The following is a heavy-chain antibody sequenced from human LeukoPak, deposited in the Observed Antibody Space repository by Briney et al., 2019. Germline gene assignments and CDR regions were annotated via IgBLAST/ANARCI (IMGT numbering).Heavy chain of an antibody. CDR3: ARGALGGVIVLSY. CDR1: GGSISSYY. Sequence: SETLSLTCTVSGGSISSYYWSWIRQPPGKGLEWIGYIYYSGSTNYNPSLKSRVTISVDTSKNQFSLKLSSVTAADTAVYYCARGALGGVIVLSYWGQGTLVTVSS. J-gene: IGHJ4*02. D-gene: IGHD3-16*02. V-gene: IGHV4-59*01. CDR2: IYYSGST.